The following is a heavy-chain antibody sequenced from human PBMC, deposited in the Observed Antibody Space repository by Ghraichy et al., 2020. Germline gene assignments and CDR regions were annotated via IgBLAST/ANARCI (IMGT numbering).Heavy chain of an antibody. V-gene: IGHV3-11*05. J-gene: IGHJ3*01. D-gene: IGHD3-9*01. CDR3: AREGILTGNNALDAFDL. CDR2: ISSSGSNT. Sequence: GESLNISCAASGFRFSDHYMSWIRQAPGKGLEWLSCISSSGSNTDYADSVKGRFTISRDNAKNSLYLPMNSLRAEDTAVYYCAREGILTGNNALDAFDLWGQGTMVTVSS. CDR1: GFRFSDHY.